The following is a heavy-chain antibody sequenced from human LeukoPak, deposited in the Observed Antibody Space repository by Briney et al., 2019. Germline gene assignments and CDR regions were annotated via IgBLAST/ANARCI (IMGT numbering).Heavy chain of an antibody. CDR2: INAGNGNT. J-gene: IGHJ6*02. V-gene: IGHV1-3*01. Sequence: ASVKVSCKASGYTFTSYAMHWVRQAPGQGLEWMGWINAGNGNTKYSQKFQGRVTITRDTSASTAYMELSSLRSEDTAVYYCARERYSGSYYYYYGMDVWGQGTTVTVSS. D-gene: IGHD1-26*01. CDR3: ARERYSGSYYYYYGMDV. CDR1: GYTFTSYA.